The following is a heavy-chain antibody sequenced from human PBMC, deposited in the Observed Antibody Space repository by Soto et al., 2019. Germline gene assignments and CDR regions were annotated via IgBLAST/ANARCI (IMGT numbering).Heavy chain of an antibody. D-gene: IGHD2-15*01. CDR1: GGSISSGDYY. CDR3: ARVGLTSDCSGGSCYLYDAFDI. V-gene: IGHV4-30-4*01. Sequence: SETLSLTCTVSGGSISSGDYYWSWIRQPPGKGLEWIGYIYYSGSTYYNPSLKSRVTISVDTSKNQFSLKLSSVTAADTAVYYCARVGLTSDCSGGSCYLYDAFDIWGQGTMVTV. J-gene: IGHJ3*02. CDR2: IYYSGST.